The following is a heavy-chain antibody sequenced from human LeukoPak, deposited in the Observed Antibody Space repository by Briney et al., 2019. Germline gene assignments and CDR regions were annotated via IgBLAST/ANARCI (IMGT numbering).Heavy chain of an antibody. CDR2: INHSGST. Sequence: SETLSLTCTVSGGSVSSGSYYWSWIRQPPGKGLEWIGEINHSGSTNYNPSLKSRVTISVDTSKNQFSLKLSSVTAADTAVYYCARGGGVWDCSGGSCYSILAWFDPWGQGTLVTVSS. J-gene: IGHJ5*02. CDR3: ARGGGVWDCSGGSCYSILAWFDP. V-gene: IGHV4-39*07. CDR1: GGSVSSGSYY. D-gene: IGHD2-15*01.